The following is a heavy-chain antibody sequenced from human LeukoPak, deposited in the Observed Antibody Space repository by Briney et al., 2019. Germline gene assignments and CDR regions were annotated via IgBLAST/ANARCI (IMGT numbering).Heavy chain of an antibody. J-gene: IGHJ4*02. CDR3: ARDPSGYSYGIKDDY. Sequence: GGSLRLSCAASGFTFSSYSMNWVRQAPGKGLEWVSSTSSSSSYIYYADSVKGRFTISRDNAKNSLYLQMNSLRAEDTAVYYCARDPSGYSYGIKDDYWGQGTLVTVSS. CDR2: TSSSSSYI. D-gene: IGHD5-18*01. V-gene: IGHV3-21*01. CDR1: GFTFSSYS.